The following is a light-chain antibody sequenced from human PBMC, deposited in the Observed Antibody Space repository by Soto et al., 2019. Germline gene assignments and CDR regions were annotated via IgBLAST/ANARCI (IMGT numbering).Light chain of an antibody. J-gene: IGKJ1*01. V-gene: IGKV3-11*01. CDR3: QQRSNWPRT. Sequence: EIVLTQSPATLSLSPGERATLSCRTSQSISTYLAWFQQKPGQAPRLLIYGASKRATGIPARFSGSGSGTDFTLSISSLEPEDFAVYYCQQRSNWPRTFGQGTKVEIE. CDR1: QSISTY. CDR2: GAS.